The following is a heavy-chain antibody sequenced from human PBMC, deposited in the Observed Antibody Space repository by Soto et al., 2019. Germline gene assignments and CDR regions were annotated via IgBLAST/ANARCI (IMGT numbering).Heavy chain of an antibody. V-gene: IGHV3-23*01. Sequence: EVVLLESGGGLVQPGGSLRLSCAASGFTFSNAMSWVRQAPGKGLEWVSAISGSGRSTYYAPSVKGRFTISRDFSKNTLYLQMNSLGAEDTAVYYCAKTPYPFWSGVRFDYWGQGTLVTVSS. CDR2: ISGSGRST. CDR3: AKTPYPFWSGVRFDY. CDR1: GFTFSNA. D-gene: IGHD3-3*01. J-gene: IGHJ4*02.